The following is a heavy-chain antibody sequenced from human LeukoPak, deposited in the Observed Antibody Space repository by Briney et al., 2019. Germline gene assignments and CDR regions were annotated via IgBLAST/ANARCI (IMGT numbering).Heavy chain of an antibody. D-gene: IGHD4/OR15-4a*01. Sequence: SETLSLTCTVSGGSISSYYWSWIRQPAGRGLEWIGRMFTTGTINYSPSLKSRVTISLDTPKNQFSLKLSSVTAADTAVYYCARLSGRDYYFDYWGQGTLVTVSS. V-gene: IGHV4-4*07. CDR3: ARLSGRDYYFDY. CDR1: GGSISSYY. CDR2: MFTTGTI. J-gene: IGHJ4*02.